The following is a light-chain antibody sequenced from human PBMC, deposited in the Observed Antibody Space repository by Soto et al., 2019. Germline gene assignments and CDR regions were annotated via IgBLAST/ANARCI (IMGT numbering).Light chain of an antibody. CDR1: QGISSY. J-gene: IGKJ4*01. Sequence: DIQLTQSPSFLSASVGDRVTITCRPSQGISSYLAWYQQKPGKALKHLINAASNLQSGLPSRFSGNPSETAFTLSISRLEPEDIATHYCQKYNSAPYTFGGGTKV. V-gene: IGKV1-27*01. CDR3: QKYNSAPYT. CDR2: AAS.